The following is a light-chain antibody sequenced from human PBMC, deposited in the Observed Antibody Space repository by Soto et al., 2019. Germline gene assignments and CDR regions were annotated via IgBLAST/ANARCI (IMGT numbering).Light chain of an antibody. J-gene: IGKJ5*01. Sequence: DIQMTQSPSSLSASVGDRVTITCRASQSISSYLNWYQQKPGKAPKLLIYAASSLQSGVPSRFSGSGSGTDLTLTISSLQPEDFATYYCQQSYRGITFGQGTRLEIK. CDR2: AAS. CDR1: QSISSY. V-gene: IGKV1-39*01. CDR3: QQSYRGIT.